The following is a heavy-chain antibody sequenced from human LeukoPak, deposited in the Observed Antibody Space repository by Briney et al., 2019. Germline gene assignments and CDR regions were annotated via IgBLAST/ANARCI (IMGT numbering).Heavy chain of an antibody. CDR1: GGSISSGDYY. J-gene: IGHJ5*02. D-gene: IGHD1-7*01. CDR2: IYYSGST. Sequence: SETLSLTCTVSGGSISSGDYYWSWLRQPPGKGLEWIGYIYYSGSTYYNPSLKSRVTISVDTSKDQFSLKLSSVTAADTAVYYCAREPLGLGTFDPWGQGTLVTVSS. V-gene: IGHV4-30-4*01. CDR3: AREPLGLGTFDP.